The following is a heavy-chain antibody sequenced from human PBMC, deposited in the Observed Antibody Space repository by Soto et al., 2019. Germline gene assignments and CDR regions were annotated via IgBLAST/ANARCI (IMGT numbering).Heavy chain of an antibody. Sequence: PGGSLRLSCAASGFTFESYTMDWVRQAPGKGLEWVSSISSSSSYIFYADSVKGRFTISRDNTENSLYLQVNSLRVEDTAMYYCARGNATVKHFDYWGHGTLVTVSS. V-gene: IGHV3-21*01. CDR2: ISSSSSYI. CDR3: ARGNATVKHFDY. D-gene: IGHD2-15*01. J-gene: IGHJ4*01. CDR1: GFTFESYT.